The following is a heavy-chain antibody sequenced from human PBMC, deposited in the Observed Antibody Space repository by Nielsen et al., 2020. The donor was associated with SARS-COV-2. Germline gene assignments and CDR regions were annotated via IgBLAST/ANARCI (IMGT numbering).Heavy chain of an antibody. Sequence: ASVKVSCKTSGYTFTSYYMYWVRQAPGQGLEWMGMINPSGGSTTYAQKFQGRITVTRDTSTTTAYLELTSLRSDDTAVYFCARADREYWGQGTLVTVSS. CDR3: ARADREY. J-gene: IGHJ4*02. CDR1: GYTFTSYY. D-gene: IGHD2/OR15-2a*01. CDR2: INPSGGST. V-gene: IGHV1-46*01.